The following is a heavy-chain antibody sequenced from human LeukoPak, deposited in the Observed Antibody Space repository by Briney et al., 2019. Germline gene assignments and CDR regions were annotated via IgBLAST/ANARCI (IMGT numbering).Heavy chain of an antibody. D-gene: IGHD4-17*01. J-gene: IGHJ4*02. Sequence: GGSLRLSCAASGLTFDDYAMHWVRQAPGKGLEWVSGISWNSGSIGYADSVKGRFTISRDNAKNSLYLQMNSLRAEDMALYYCAKDSEGGDYRGVCDYWGQGTLVTVSS. CDR2: ISWNSGSI. CDR3: AKDSEGGDYRGVCDY. CDR1: GLTFDDYA. V-gene: IGHV3-9*03.